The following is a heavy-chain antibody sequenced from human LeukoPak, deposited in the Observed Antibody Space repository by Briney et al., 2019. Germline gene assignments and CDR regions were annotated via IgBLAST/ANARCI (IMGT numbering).Heavy chain of an antibody. D-gene: IGHD3-10*01. CDR2: INHSGST. Sequence: SETLSLTCAVYGGSFSGYYWSWMRQPPGKGLEWIGEINHSGSTNYNPSLKSRVTISVDTSKNQFSLKLSSVTAADTAVYYCARDSGTTGEVKFDPWGQGTLVTVSS. CDR3: ARDSGTTGEVKFDP. V-gene: IGHV4-34*01. J-gene: IGHJ5*02. CDR1: GGSFSGYY.